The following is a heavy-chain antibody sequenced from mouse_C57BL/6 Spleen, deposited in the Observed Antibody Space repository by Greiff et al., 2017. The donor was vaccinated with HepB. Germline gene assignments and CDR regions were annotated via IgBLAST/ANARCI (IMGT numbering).Heavy chain of an antibody. CDR1: GFTFSSYA. Sequence: EVQLVESGGGLVKPGASLKLSCAASGFTFSSYAMSWVRQTPEKRLEWVATISHGGSSTYYTDNVKGRFTISGDNATNNLYLQMSHLKSEDTAMYYCARDTGYDGAWFAYWGQGTLVTVSA. CDR3: ARDTGYDGAWFAY. CDR2: ISHGGSST. D-gene: IGHD2-2*01. V-gene: IGHV5-4*01. J-gene: IGHJ3*01.